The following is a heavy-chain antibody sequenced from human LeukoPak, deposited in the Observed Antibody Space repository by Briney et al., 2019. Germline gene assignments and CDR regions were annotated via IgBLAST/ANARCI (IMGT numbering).Heavy chain of an antibody. Sequence: GRSLRLSCAASGFTFSSYAMHWVRQAPGKGLEWVAVISYDGSNKYYADSVKSRFTISRDNSKNTLYLQMNSLRAEDTAVYYCARDVRSSWYGHYYYGMDVWGKGTTVTVSS. CDR3: ARDVRSSWYGHYYYGMDV. V-gene: IGHV3-30*04. J-gene: IGHJ6*04. D-gene: IGHD6-13*01. CDR2: ISYDGSNK. CDR1: GFTFSSYA.